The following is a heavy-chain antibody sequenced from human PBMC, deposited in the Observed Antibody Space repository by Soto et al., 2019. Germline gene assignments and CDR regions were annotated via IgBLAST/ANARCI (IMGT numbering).Heavy chain of an antibody. CDR1: GGSICSGGYY. Sequence: SETLSLTCTVSGGSICSGGYYWSWIRQRPGKGLEWIGDIHYSGSTFYNPSLKRRVTISVDTSENQFSLKLSSMTAADTAVYYCARGEVLPAASLDYWGQGTLVTVSS. CDR3: ARGEVLPAASLDY. D-gene: IGHD2-2*01. J-gene: IGHJ4*02. V-gene: IGHV4-31*03. CDR2: IHYSGST.